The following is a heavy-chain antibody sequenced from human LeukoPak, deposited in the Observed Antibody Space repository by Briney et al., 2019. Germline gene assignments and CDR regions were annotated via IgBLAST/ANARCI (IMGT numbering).Heavy chain of an antibody. CDR3: ARVGDYGDYPPDY. D-gene: IGHD4-17*01. CDR1: GGSISSGDYY. V-gene: IGHV4-30-4*01. J-gene: IGHJ4*02. CDR2: IYYGGST. Sequence: SETLSLTCTVSGGSISSGDYYWSWIRQPPGKGLEWIGYIYYGGSTYYNPSLKSRVTISVDTSKNQFSLKLSSVTAADTAVYYCARVGDYGDYPPDYWGQGTLVTVSS.